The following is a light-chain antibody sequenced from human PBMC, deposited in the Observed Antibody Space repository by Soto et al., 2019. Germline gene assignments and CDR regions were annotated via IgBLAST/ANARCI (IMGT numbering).Light chain of an antibody. CDR2: STN. V-gene: IGLV8-61*01. CDR3: VLYMGSGIWV. J-gene: IGLJ3*02. CDR1: SGSVSTSYY. Sequence: QTVVTQEPSFSVSPGRTVTLTCGLSSGSVSTSYYPSWYQQTPGQAPRTLIYSTNTRPSGVPDRFSGSILGNKAALTITGAQADDESYYYCVLYMGSGIWVFGGGTKLTVL.